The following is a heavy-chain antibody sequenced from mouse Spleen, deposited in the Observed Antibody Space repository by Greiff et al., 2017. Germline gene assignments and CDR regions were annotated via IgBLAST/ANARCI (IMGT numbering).Heavy chain of an antibody. CDR2: ISSGSSTI. J-gene: IGHJ4*01. CDR3: ARGDYRGDAMDY. D-gene: IGHD2-14*01. Sequence: EVMLVESGGGLVQPGGSRKLSCAASGFTFSSFGMHWVRQAPEKGLEWVAYISSGSSTIYYADTVKGRFTISRDNPKNTLFLQMTSLRSEDTAMYYCARGDYRGDAMDYWGQGTSVTVSS. CDR1: GFTFSSFG. V-gene: IGHV5-17*02.